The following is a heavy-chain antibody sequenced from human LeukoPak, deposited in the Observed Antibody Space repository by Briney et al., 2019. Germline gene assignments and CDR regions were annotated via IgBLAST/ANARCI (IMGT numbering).Heavy chain of an antibody. D-gene: IGHD3-3*01. CDR2: IYYSGST. CDR1: GGSISTSSYY. J-gene: IGHJ4*02. CDR3: ARPVYYDFWNGYYD. V-gene: IGHV4-39*01. Sequence: PSETLSLTCTVSGGSISTSSYYWGWIRQPPGKGLEWIGSIYYSGSTYYNPSLKSRVTISVDTSKNQFSLKLSSVTAADTAVYYCARPVYYDFWNGYYDWGQGTLVTVSS.